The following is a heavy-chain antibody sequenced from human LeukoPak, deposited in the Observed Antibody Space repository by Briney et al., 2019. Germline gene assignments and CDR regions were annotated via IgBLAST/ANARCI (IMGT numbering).Heavy chain of an antibody. CDR1: GFALSSHW. J-gene: IGHJ6*02. CDR3: ARNNGMDV. Sequence: GGSLRLSCAASGFALSSHWMTWVRQVPGRGPEWVANVNRDGSETYYLDSVKGRFTISKDNAKNSLYLQMNSLRAEDTALYHCARNNGMDVWGLGTTVIVSS. V-gene: IGHV3-7*03. CDR2: VNRDGSET.